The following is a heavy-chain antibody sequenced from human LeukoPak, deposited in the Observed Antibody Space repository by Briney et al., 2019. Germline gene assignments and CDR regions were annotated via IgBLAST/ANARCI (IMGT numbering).Heavy chain of an antibody. CDR2: IYYSGST. Sequence: SETLSLTCTVSGGSISSSSYYWGWIRQPPGKGLEWIGSIYYSGSTYYNPSLKSRVTISVDTSKNQFSLKLSSVTAADTAVYYCASVVPDASLDYWGQGTLVTVSS. CDR1: GGSISSSSYY. CDR3: ASVVPDASLDY. V-gene: IGHV4-39*01. J-gene: IGHJ4*02. D-gene: IGHD2-2*01.